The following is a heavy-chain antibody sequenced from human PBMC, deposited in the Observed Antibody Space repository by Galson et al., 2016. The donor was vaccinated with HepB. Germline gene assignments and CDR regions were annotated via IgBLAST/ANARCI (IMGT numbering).Heavy chain of an antibody. V-gene: IGHV5-51*01. CDR2: LFPGDSNT. CDR1: GYSFASYW. CDR3: ARFRYFSAGEYYDGMDV. J-gene: IGHJ6*02. Sequence: QSGAEVKKPGESLKISCKGSGYSFASYWIAWVRQMPGKGLEWMGILFPGDSNTRYSPSFQGQVTISADKSISTAYWQWSSLTASDTDMYSCARFRYFSAGEYYDGMDVWGQGTTVTVS. D-gene: IGHD3-3*01.